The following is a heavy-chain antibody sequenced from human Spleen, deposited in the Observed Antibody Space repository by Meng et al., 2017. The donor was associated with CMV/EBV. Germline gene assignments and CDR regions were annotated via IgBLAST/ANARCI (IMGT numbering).Heavy chain of an antibody. V-gene: IGHV1-24*01. CDR1: GYTLTELS. D-gene: IGHD4-23*01. J-gene: IGHJ2*01. Sequence: CKVSGYTLTELSMHGGRQAPGKGLEWMGGFDPEDGETIYAQKFQGRVTMTEDTSTDTAYMELSSLRSEDTAVYFCATNYGGNLWYFDLWGRGTLVTVSS. CDR3: ATNYGGNLWYFDL. CDR2: FDPEDGET.